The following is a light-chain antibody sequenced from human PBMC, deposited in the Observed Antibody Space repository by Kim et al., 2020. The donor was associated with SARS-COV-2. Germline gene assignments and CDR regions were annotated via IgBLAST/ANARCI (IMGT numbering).Light chain of an antibody. CDR3: RSYTPGNTWV. J-gene: IGLJ3*02. CDR2: DVT. CDR1: SGDIGAYNY. Sequence: QSALTQPASVSGSPGQSITVSCSGTSGDIGAYNYVCWYQQYPDKAPKLIIYDVTKRRSEFSNRFSGSKSGNTASLTSSGLQAEDEADYYCRSYTPGNTWVFGGGTK. V-gene: IGLV2-14*01.